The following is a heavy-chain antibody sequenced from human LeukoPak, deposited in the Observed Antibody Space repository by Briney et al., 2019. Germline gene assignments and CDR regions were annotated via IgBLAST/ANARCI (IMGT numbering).Heavy chain of an antibody. CDR3: ARDLSGVTGYTYGRGIDY. CDR1: GFTFSSYG. Sequence: PGGSLRLSCAASGFTFSSYGMHWVRQAPGKGLEWVAFIRYDGNNKYYADSVKGRFTISRDNSKNTLYLQMNSLRAEDTAVYYCARDLSGVTGYTYGRGIDYWGQGTLVTVSS. V-gene: IGHV3-30*02. CDR2: IRYDGNNK. J-gene: IGHJ4*02. D-gene: IGHD5-18*01.